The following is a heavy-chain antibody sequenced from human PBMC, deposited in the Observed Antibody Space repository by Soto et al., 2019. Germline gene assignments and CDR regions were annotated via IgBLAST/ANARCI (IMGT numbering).Heavy chain of an antibody. J-gene: IGHJ3*02. Sequence: GGSLRLSCVASGFTFSTYAMSWVRQAPGKGLEWVSALTPSGGETYYADSVRGRFTISRDNSMNALYLQMNSLRIEDTAVYYCAHPRGYGVFDAYDIWGQGTMVTVSS. CDR2: LTPSGGET. V-gene: IGHV3-23*01. D-gene: IGHD4-17*01. CDR3: AHPRGYGVFDAYDI. CDR1: GFTFSTYA.